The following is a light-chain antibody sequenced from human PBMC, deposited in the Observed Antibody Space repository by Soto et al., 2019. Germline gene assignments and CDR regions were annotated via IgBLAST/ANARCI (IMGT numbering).Light chain of an antibody. Sequence: DIQMTQSPSTLSASVGDRVTITCRASQSITSWLAWYQQKPGKAPKLLIYKASTLESGVPSRFGGGGSGKNSSLPLSSPKLNDFTLFYSHPRDAFGKGT. V-gene: IGKV1-5*03. CDR1: QSITSW. J-gene: IGKJ1*01. CDR3: HPRDA. CDR2: KAS.